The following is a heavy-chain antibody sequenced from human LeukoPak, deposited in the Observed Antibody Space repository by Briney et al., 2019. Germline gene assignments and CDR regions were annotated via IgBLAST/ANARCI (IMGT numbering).Heavy chain of an antibody. J-gene: IGHJ5*02. CDR2: ISSSSSYI. CDR1: GFTFSSYS. D-gene: IGHD2-15*01. V-gene: IGHV3-21*01. Sequence: PGGSRLSCAASGFTFSSYSMNWVRQAPGKGLEWVSSISSSSSYIYYADSVKGRFTISRDNAKNSLYLQMNRLRAEDTAVYYCARDKGYCSGGSCYDWFDPWGQGTLVTVSS. CDR3: ARDKGYCSGGSCYDWFDP.